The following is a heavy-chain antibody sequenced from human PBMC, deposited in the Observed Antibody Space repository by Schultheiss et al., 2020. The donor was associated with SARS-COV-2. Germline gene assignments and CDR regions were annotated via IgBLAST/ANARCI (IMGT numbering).Heavy chain of an antibody. D-gene: IGHD5-18*01. Sequence: GGSLRLSCAASGFTFSSYAMSWVRQAPGKGLEWVSAIGTAGDPYYPGSVKGRFTISRDNSKNTLYLQMNSLRAEDTAVYYCAREGYSYDPTLDYWGQGTLVTVSS. CDR2: IGTAGDP. J-gene: IGHJ4*02. CDR3: AREGYSYDPTLDY. CDR1: GFTFSSYA. V-gene: IGHV3-13*05.